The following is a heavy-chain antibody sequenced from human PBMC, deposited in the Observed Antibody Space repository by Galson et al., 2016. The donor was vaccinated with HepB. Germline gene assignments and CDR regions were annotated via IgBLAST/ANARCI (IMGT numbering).Heavy chain of an antibody. V-gene: IGHV1-69*13. CDR3: ARDVAKLESAYWGYYYGMDV. J-gene: IGHJ6*02. CDR2: IIPMFPTS. CDR1: GGSFKTFA. Sequence: SVKVSCKASGGSFKTFAFSWVRQAPGQGLEWMGGIIPMFPTSNYAQKFQGRVTITADESTSTAYMEVNNLKSEDTAVYYCARDVAKLESAYWGYYYGMDVWGQGTTVTVSS. D-gene: IGHD3-16*01.